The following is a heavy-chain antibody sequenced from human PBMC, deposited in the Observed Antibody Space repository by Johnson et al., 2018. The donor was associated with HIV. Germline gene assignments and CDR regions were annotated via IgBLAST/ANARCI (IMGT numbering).Heavy chain of an antibody. CDR2: VSYDGSER. Sequence: QVQLVESGGGVVQPGRSLRLSFAASGFSFSSYAMHWVRQAPGKGLEWVAVVSYDGSERYYGDSVKGRFTISRDNSRNTLYLEMNSLKTEDTGVYYCTTGLYWNDAFNIWGQGTMVTVSS. CDR1: GFSFSSYA. J-gene: IGHJ3*02. D-gene: IGHD1-1*01. CDR3: TTGLYWNDAFNI. V-gene: IGHV3-30*04.